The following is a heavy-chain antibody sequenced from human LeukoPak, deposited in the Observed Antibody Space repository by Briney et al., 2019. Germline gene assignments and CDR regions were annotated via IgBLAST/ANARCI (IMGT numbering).Heavy chain of an antibody. CDR2: ISYDGSNK. D-gene: IGHD3-3*02. CDR3: AKEALGRRIFGVDTDFDY. Sequence: PGGSLRLSCAASGFTSSSYGMHWVRQAPGKGLEWVAVISYDGSNKYYADSVKGRFTISRDNSKNTLYLKMNSLRAEDTAVYYCAKEALGRRIFGVDTDFDYWGQGTLVTVSS. J-gene: IGHJ4*02. CDR1: GFTSSSYG. V-gene: IGHV3-30*18.